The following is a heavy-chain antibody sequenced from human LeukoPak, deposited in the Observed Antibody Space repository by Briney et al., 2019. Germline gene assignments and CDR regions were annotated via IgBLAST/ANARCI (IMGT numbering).Heavy chain of an antibody. V-gene: IGHV3-21*01. CDR3: ASFDY. CDR2: ISDSSTYI. J-gene: IGHJ4*02. CDR1: GFTFSTYT. Sequence: PGGSLRLSCAASGFTFSTYTMNWVRQAPGKGLEWVSSISDSSTYIYYADSVKGRFTISRDNAKNSLYLQMNSLRAEDTAVYYCASFDYWGQGTLVTVSS.